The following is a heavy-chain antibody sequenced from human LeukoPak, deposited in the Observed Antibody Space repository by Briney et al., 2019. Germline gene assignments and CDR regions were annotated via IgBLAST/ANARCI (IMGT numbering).Heavy chain of an antibody. CDR2: INHSGYT. V-gene: IGHV4-34*01. CDR1: GVSFDDYY. Sequence: PSETLSLTCAVSGVSFDDYYWSWVRQTPGKGLEWIGEINHSGYTNDSPSLKSRVTLTIDTSRKQFSLNLRSVTVADAGIYYCTRMTTGHDYWGQGTLVTVSS. CDR3: TRMTTGHDY. D-gene: IGHD4-17*01. J-gene: IGHJ4*02.